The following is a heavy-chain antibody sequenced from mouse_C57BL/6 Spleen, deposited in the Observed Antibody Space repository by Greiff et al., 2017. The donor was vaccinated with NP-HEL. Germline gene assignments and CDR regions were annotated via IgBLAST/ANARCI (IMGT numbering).Heavy chain of an antibody. CDR3: ARSIYYGYDGDAMDY. Sequence: VKLQQPGAELVKPGASVKMSCKASGYTFTSYWITWVKQRPGQGLEWIGDIYPGSGSTNYNEKFKSKATLTVDTSSSTAYMQLSSLTSEDSAVYYCARSIYYGYDGDAMDYWGQGTSVTVSS. J-gene: IGHJ4*01. V-gene: IGHV1-55*01. CDR1: GYTFTSYW. CDR2: IYPGSGST. D-gene: IGHD2-2*01.